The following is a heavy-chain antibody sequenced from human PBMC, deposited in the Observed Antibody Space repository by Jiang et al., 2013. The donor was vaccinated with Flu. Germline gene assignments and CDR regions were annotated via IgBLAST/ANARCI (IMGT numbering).Heavy chain of an antibody. CDR1: GGSISSSRYY. V-gene: IGHV4-39*07. CDR2: ISYSGST. J-gene: IGHJ4*02. D-gene: IGHD4-17*01. Sequence: GSGLVKPSETLSLSCTVSGGSISSSRYYWGWIRRPPGKGLEWIGSISYSGSTYYNPSLKRRVTMSVDTSKNQFSLNLSSVTAADTAVYYCARWPLGDHNTFFDYWGQGTLVTVSS. CDR3: ARWPLGDHNTFFDY.